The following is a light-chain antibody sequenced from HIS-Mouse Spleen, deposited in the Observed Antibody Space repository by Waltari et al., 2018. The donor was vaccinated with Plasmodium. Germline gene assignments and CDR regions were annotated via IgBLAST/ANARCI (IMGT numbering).Light chain of an antibody. CDR1: SSAVGGYNY. CDR3: SSYAGSNNLVV. J-gene: IGLJ2*01. V-gene: IGLV2-8*01. Sequence: QSALTQPPSASGSPGQSVTISCTGTSSAVGGYNYVSWYQQHPGTAPKLLIYEVSQRPSGVPDRFSGSKSGNTASLTVSGLQAEDEADYYCSSYAGSNNLVVFDGGTKLTVL. CDR2: EVS.